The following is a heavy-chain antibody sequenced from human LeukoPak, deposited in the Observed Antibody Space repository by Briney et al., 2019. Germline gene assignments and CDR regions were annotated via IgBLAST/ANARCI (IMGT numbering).Heavy chain of an antibody. D-gene: IGHD3-10*01. J-gene: IGHJ6*02. CDR3: AKISVGPLSRPTHVYLYYGMDV. V-gene: IGHV3-23*01. Sequence: GGSLRVSCEASGFTFNMFAMSWVRQAPGKGREWVSGIVSSGATIFYAGSVKGRFTIARDNLKNTVYLEKNNLTVEDTAIYYCAKISVGPLSRPTHVYLYYGMDVWGQGTTVTVSS. CDR1: GFTFNMFA. CDR2: IVSSGATI.